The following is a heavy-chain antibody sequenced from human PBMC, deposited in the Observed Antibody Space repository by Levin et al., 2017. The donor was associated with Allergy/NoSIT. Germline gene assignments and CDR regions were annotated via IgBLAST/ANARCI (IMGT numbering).Heavy chain of an antibody. Sequence: SGPTLVKPTQTLTLTCTFSGFSLRSSEVGVGWIRQPPGKALEWLGIIYWDDDKRYSPSLKNRLTITKDTSKNQVVLTMTNMDPVDTATYYCAHRPLYSNYFDYWGQGTLVTVSS. V-gene: IGHV2-5*02. J-gene: IGHJ4*02. CDR2: IYWDDDK. CDR3: AHRPLYSNYFDY. CDR1: GFSLRSSEVG. D-gene: IGHD4-11*01.